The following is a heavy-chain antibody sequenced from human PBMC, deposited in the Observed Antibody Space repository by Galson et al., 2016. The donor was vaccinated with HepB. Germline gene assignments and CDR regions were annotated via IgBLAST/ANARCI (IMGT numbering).Heavy chain of an antibody. CDR3: AREFTPYDILTGDLNHGLDV. V-gene: IGHV6-1*01. CDR2: TYYRSKWNN. CDR1: GDSVSSNSGA. Sequence: CAISGDSVSSNSGAWHWIRQSPSRGLEWLGRTYYRSKWNNDYAVSVKGRITINSDTSKNQFSLHLNSVTPEDTAVYYCAREFTPYDILTGDLNHGLDVWGQGTTVTVSS. D-gene: IGHD3-9*01. J-gene: IGHJ6*02.